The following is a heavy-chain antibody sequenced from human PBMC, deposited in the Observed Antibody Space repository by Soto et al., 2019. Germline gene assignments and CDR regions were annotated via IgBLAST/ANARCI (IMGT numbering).Heavy chain of an antibody. CDR1: GFTFSSYA. D-gene: IGHD2-15*01. V-gene: IGHV3-23*01. Sequence: QPGGSLRLSCAASGFTFSSYAMSWVRQAPGKGLEWVSAISGSGGSTYYADSVKGRFTISRDNSKNTLYLQMNSLRAEDTAVYYCARDPIPIVVVVAAPGPTFDYWGQGTLVTVSS. CDR2: ISGSGGST. CDR3: ARDPIPIVVVVAAPGPTFDY. J-gene: IGHJ4*02.